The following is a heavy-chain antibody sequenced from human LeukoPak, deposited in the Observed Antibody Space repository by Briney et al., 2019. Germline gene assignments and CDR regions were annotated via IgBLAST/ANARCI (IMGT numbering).Heavy chain of an antibody. CDR2: IYYSGST. J-gene: IGHJ5*02. CDR3: ARVRYSSGWYGWFDP. D-gene: IGHD6-19*01. V-gene: IGHV4-59*12. CDR1: GGSISSYY. Sequence: RPSETLSLTCTVSGGSISSYYWSWIRQPPGKGLEWIGYIYYSGSTYYNPSLKSRVTISVDTSKNQFSLKLSSVTAADTAVYYCARVRYSSGWYGWFDPWGQGTLVTVSS.